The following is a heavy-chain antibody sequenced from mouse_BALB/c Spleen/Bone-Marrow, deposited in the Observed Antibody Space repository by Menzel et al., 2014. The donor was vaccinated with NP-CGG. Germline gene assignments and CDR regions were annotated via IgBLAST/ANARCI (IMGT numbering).Heavy chain of an antibody. D-gene: IGHD4-1*01. CDR1: GFTFSDYA. V-gene: IGHV5-9-3*01. J-gene: IGHJ2*01. CDR3: ARQLDYSFDY. CDR2: ITSGGRSA. Sequence: EVKLVESGGGSVKPGGSLKLSCAASGFTFSDYAMSWVRLTPERRLEWVATITSGGRSAYFPDSVKGRFTISRDNAKNTLYLQMSSLRSEDTAIYYCARQLDYSFDYWGQGTTLTVSS.